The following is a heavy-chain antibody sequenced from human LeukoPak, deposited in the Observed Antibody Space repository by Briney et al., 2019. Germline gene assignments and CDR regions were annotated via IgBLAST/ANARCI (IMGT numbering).Heavy chain of an antibody. J-gene: IGHJ4*02. V-gene: IGHV3-30*03. CDR1: GFTFSSYG. D-gene: IGHD5-12*01. CDR2: ISYDGSNK. CDR3: ARLGGGYVIDY. Sequence: GGSLRLSCAASGFTFSSYGMHWVRQAPGKRLEWVAVISYDGSNKYYADSVKGRFTISRDNSKNTLYLQMNSLRAEDTAVYYCARLGGGYVIDYWGQGTLVTVSS.